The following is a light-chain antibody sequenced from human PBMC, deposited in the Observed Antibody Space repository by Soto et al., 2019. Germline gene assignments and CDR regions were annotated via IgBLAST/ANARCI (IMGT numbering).Light chain of an antibody. V-gene: IGKV1-5*01. J-gene: IGKJ5*01. CDR2: DAS. Sequence: EIQMTQSPSTLSASVGDRVTITCRASQSISSRLAWYQQKPGKAPQLLIYDASSLESGVPSRFSGSGSGTEFTLTISSLQPDDFATYYCQHYNSYSITFGQGTRLEI. CDR3: QHYNSYSIT. CDR1: QSISSR.